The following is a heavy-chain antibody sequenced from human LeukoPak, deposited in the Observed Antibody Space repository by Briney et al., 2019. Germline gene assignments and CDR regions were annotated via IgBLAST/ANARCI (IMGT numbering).Heavy chain of an antibody. CDR1: GFTFNDYY. V-gene: IGHV3-11*01. D-gene: IGHD6-19*01. Sequence: GGSLRLSCAASGFTFNDYYMSWIRQAPGKGLECISYISSSGIPIYYADSVKGRFTISRDNAKNSLYLQMNSLRAEDTAVYYCARDGGWTFDYWGQGTLVTVSS. CDR2: ISSSGIPI. J-gene: IGHJ4*02. CDR3: ARDGGWTFDY.